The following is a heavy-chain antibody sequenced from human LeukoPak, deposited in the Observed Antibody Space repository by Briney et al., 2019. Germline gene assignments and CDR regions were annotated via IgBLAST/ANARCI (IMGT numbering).Heavy chain of an antibody. D-gene: IGHD6-19*01. CDR1: GFTFNNYA. CDR3: AKDPMTYSSGSFTPVDY. Sequence: GRSLRLSRAASGFTFNNYAMHWVRQAPGKGLEWVAVIPYDGSNKYYADSVKGRFTISRDNSKTTLYLQMNSLRPEDTAVYYCAKDPMTYSSGSFTPVDYWGQGTLVTVSS. V-gene: IGHV3-30*18. J-gene: IGHJ4*02. CDR2: IPYDGSNK.